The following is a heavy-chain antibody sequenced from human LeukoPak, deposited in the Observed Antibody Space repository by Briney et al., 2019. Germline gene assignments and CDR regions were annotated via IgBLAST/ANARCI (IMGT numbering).Heavy chain of an antibody. V-gene: IGHV3-30*04. CDR1: GFTFSSYA. CDR3: AKGRSSWYVGNWFDP. D-gene: IGHD6-13*01. CDR2: ISYDGSNK. Sequence: GGSLRLSCAASGFTFSSYAMHWVRQAPGKGLEWVAVISYDGSNKYYADSVKGRFTISRDNSKNTLYLQMNSLRAEDTAVYYCAKGRSSWYVGNWFDPWGQGTLVTVSS. J-gene: IGHJ5*02.